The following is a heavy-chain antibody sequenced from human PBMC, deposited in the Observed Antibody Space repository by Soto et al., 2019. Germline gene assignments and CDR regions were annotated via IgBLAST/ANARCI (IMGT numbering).Heavy chain of an antibody. D-gene: IGHD2-2*02. V-gene: IGHV3-15*01. CDR2: IKSKTDGRTT. Sequence: EVQLVESGGGLVKPGGSLRLSCAASGFTFSNAWMSWVRQAPGKGLEWVGRIKSKTDGRTTDYAAPVKGRFTISRDDSKNTLYLQMNSLKTEDTAVYYCTTANIVVVPAAIQVGCWGQGTLVTVSS. J-gene: IGHJ4*02. CDR1: GFTFSNAW. CDR3: TTANIVVVPAAIQVGC.